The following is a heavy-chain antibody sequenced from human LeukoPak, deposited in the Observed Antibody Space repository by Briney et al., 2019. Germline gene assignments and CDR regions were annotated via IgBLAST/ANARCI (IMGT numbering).Heavy chain of an antibody. CDR3: ATLSGSYHGYFDY. Sequence: PSETLSLTCTVSGGSLRRYFWSWIRQAPGKGLEWIGYIYHSGSTNYNPSLKSRVTISVDTSKNQFSLKLSSVTAADTAVYYCATLSGSYHGYFDYWGQGTLVTVSS. CDR1: GGSLRRYF. J-gene: IGHJ4*02. V-gene: IGHV4-59*12. D-gene: IGHD1-26*01. CDR2: IYHSGST.